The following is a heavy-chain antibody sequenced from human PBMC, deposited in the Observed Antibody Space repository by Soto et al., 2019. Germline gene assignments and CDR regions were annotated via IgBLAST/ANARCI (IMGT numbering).Heavy chain of an antibody. D-gene: IGHD4-4*01. Sequence: GGSLRLSCAASGFTVSSNYMSWVRQAPGKQLEWVSGICTGSSTYYPDSVKGRFTISRESAKNSLYLQMKSLRAEDTAVYYCARAGSNWSGFDYWGQGALVTVSS. CDR1: GFTVSSNY. J-gene: IGHJ4*02. V-gene: IGHV3-53*01. CDR2: ICTGSST. CDR3: ARAGSNWSGFDY.